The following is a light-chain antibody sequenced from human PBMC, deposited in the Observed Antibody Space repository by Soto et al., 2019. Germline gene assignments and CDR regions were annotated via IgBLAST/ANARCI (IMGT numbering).Light chain of an antibody. CDR1: QSVSSY. V-gene: IGKV3-11*01. CDR3: QQRRNWPPFT. Sequence: EIVLTQSPATLSLSPGERDTLSCRASQSVSSYLAWYQQKPGQAPRLLIYDASNRATGIPARFRGSGSGPDFPLTISSLEPEDFAVYYCQQRRNWPPFTFGPGTKVDIK. CDR2: DAS. J-gene: IGKJ3*01.